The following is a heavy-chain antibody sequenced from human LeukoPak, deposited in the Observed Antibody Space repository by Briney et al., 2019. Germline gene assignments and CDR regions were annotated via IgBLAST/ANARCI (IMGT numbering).Heavy chain of an antibody. D-gene: IGHD5-18*01. V-gene: IGHV1-58*01. CDR2: IVVGSGNT. CDR1: GFTFTSSA. J-gene: IGHJ4*02. CDR3: AADRGVQLWYNFDY. Sequence: SVEVSCKASGFTFTSSAVQWVRQARGQRLEWIGWIVVGSGNTNYAQKFQERVTITRDMSTSTAYMELSSLRSEDTAVYYCAADRGVQLWYNFDYWGQGTLVTVSS.